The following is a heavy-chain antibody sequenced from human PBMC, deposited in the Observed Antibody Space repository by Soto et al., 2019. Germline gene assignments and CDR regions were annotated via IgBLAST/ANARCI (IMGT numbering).Heavy chain of an antibody. Sequence: QVQLVQSGAEVRKPGSSVTVSCKASGGTFSNYAIIWVRQAPGKGLEWMGGIIPIVGTGSYAQKFQGRVTITADEPTTTAYMELSSLRFEDTAVYYCERVVILVPTAPTHYYYHRDVWGPGTTVTVSS. CDR2: IIPIVGTG. V-gene: IGHV1-69*01. CDR3: ERVVILVPTAPTHYYYHRDV. CDR1: GGTFSNYA. J-gene: IGHJ6*02. D-gene: IGHD2-2*01.